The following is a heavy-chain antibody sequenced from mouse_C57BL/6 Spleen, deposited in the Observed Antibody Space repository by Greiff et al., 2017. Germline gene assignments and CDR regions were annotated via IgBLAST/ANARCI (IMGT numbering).Heavy chain of an antibody. CDR3: ESWDSTWAMDY. D-gene: IGHD2-5*01. Sequence: EVQLQQSGPELVKPGASVKIPCKASGYTFTDYNMHWVKQSPGKSLEWIGDINPNNGGTIYNQKVKGKATLTVDKSSSTAYMELRSLTSEDTAVYYGESWDSTWAMDYWGQGTSVTVSS. V-gene: IGHV1-18*01. J-gene: IGHJ4*01. CDR1: GYTFTDYN. CDR2: INPNNGGT.